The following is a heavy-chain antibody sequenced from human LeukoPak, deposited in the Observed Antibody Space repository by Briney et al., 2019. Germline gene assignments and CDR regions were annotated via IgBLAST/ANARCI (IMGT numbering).Heavy chain of an antibody. V-gene: IGHV3-30*18. J-gene: IGHJ6*02. CDR2: IPYDGSNK. D-gene: IGHD6-13*01. CDR3: AKDQYSSSWGTYYYYGMDV. Sequence: PGGSLRLSCAASGFTFSSYGMHWVRQAPGKGLERVAVIPYDGSNKYYADSVKGRFTISRDNSKNTLYLQMNSLRAEDTAVYYCAKDQYSSSWGTYYYYGMDVWGQGTTVTVSS. CDR1: GFTFSSYG.